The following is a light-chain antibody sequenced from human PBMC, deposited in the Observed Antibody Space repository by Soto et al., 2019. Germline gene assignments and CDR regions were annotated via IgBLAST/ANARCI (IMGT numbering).Light chain of an antibody. Sequence: QAVVTQPPSASGTPGQRVTIPCSGSSSTIGSNTVNWYQQLPGTAPKLLIYSNNHRPSGVPDRFSGSKSGTSASLTISGLQSEDEADYYCAAWDDSLNGVVFGGGTKLTVL. CDR2: SNN. CDR1: SSTIGSNT. CDR3: AAWDDSLNGVV. J-gene: IGLJ2*01. V-gene: IGLV1-44*01.